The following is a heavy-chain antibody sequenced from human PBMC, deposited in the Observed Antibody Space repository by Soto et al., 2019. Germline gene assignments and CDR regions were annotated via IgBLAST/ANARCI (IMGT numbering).Heavy chain of an antibody. V-gene: IGHV3-9*01. J-gene: IGHJ4*02. D-gene: IGHD2-15*01. CDR1: GFTFDDYD. CDR3: AKDMGSGGSCSDY. CDR2: ISWNSGSL. Sequence: EVQLVESGGGLVPPGRSLRLSCAASGFTFDDYDMHWVRQAPGKGLEWVSGISWNSGSLGHADAVKGRFTISRDNAKNSLDLQMNSLRAEDTALYYCAKDMGSGGSCSDYWGQGTLVTVSS.